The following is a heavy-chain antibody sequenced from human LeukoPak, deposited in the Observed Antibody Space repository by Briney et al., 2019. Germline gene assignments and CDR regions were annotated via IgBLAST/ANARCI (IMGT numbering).Heavy chain of an antibody. V-gene: IGHV4-38-2*01. CDR3: ARKRRDGYNFFDF. Sequence: PSETLSLTCAVSGFSISSGYYWGWIRQPPGTGLEWIGSIYDSVSTYYNPSLKSRVTISVDTSKNQFYLKLTSVTDADTALYYCARKRRDGYNFFDFWGQGTLVTVSS. CDR1: GFSISSGYY. D-gene: IGHD5-24*01. CDR2: IYDSVST. J-gene: IGHJ4*02.